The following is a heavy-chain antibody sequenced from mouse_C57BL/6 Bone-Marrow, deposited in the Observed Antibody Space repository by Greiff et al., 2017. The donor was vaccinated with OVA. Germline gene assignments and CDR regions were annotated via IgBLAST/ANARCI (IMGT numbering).Heavy chain of an antibody. CDR1: GYAFSSSW. Sequence: QVQLKESGPELVKPGASVKISCKASGYAFSSSWMNWVKQRPGQGLEWIGRIYPGDGDTNYNGKFKGKATLTADKSSSTAYMQLSSLTSEDSAVYFCARYSWFAYWGQGTLVTVSA. CDR3: ARYSWFAY. V-gene: IGHV1-82*01. CDR2: IYPGDGDT. J-gene: IGHJ3*01.